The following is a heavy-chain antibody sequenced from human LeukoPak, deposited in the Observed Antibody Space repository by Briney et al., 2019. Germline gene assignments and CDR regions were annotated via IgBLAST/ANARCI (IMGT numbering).Heavy chain of an antibody. CDR2: ISGSGGST. Sequence: GGSLRLSCAASGFTFSSYAMSWVRQAPGKGLEWVSAISGSGGSTYYADSVKGRFTISRDNSKNTLYPQMNSLRAEDTAVYYCANVGVAVAKWANFDYWGQGTLVTVSS. CDR1: GFTFSSYA. V-gene: IGHV3-23*01. CDR3: ANVGVAVAKWANFDY. J-gene: IGHJ4*02. D-gene: IGHD6-19*01.